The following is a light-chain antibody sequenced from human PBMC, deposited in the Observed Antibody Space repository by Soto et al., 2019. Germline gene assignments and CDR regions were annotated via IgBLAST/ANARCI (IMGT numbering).Light chain of an antibody. CDR1: SNDVGRYNY. CDR3: TSFTSSSTYV. Sequence: QSALTQPASVSASPGQSITISCTGASNDVGRYNYVSWYQQHPGKAPKLMIYEVANRPSGISDRFSGSKSGNTASLSISGLQAEDEADYYCTSFTSSSTYVFGPGTKLTVL. CDR2: EVA. V-gene: IGLV2-14*01. J-gene: IGLJ1*01.